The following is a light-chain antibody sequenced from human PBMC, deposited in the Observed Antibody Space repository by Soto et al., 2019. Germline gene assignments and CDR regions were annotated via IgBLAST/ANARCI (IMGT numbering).Light chain of an antibody. CDR1: QRVSNH. CDR3: HQYNNWPWT. Sequence: EIVKTRSPATMSVSPGDTHPLSCRASQRVSNHFAWYQQKPGQAPRLLIYAASTRAAGVPVRFSGSGSETEFTLTIRSLQSEDFALYYCHQYNNWPWTFGQRTKVDIK. CDR2: AAS. V-gene: IGKV3-15*01. J-gene: IGKJ1*01.